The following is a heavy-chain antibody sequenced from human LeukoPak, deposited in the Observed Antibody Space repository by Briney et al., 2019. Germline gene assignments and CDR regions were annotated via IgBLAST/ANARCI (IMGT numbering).Heavy chain of an antibody. J-gene: IGHJ2*01. Sequence: SETLSLTCTVSGASVSSGSYSWNWIRQPPGKGLEWIGYMFYRGSTNYNPSLKSRVTISVDSSKNQFSLNLSSVTAADTAVYYCARVLEGSSGQHWYFDLWGRGTLVTVSS. D-gene: IGHD6-19*01. CDR2: MFYRGST. CDR3: ARVLEGSSGQHWYFDL. V-gene: IGHV4-61*01. CDR1: GASVSSGSYS.